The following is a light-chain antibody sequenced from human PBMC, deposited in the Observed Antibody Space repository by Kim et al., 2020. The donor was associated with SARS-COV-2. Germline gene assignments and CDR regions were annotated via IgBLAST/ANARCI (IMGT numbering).Light chain of an antibody. Sequence: SYELTQPPSVSVSPGQTAIITCSGDKLGDKYACWYQQRPGQSPVLVIYEGTERPSGIPERFSGSKSGTTATLTISGTQATDEADYYCQAWDSRTVFFGGGTQLTVL. CDR2: EGT. CDR3: QAWDSRTVF. CDR1: KLGDKY. J-gene: IGLJ2*01. V-gene: IGLV3-1*01.